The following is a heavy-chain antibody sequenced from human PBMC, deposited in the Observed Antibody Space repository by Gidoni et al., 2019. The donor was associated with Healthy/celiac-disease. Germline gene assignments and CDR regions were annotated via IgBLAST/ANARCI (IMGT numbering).Heavy chain of an antibody. J-gene: IGHJ6*02. V-gene: IGHV3-21*01. CDR3: ARGGYCSSTSCPTPNYYYYGMDV. Sequence: EVQLVESGGGLVKPGGSLRLSCAASGSTFSTHSMNWVRQAPGKGLEWVSSISSRGSYIYYADAVKGRFTISRDNAKNSLYLQMNSLRAEDTAVYYCARGGYCSSTSCPTPNYYYYGMDVWGQGTTVTVSS. CDR1: GSTFSTHS. CDR2: ISSRGSYI. D-gene: IGHD2-2*01.